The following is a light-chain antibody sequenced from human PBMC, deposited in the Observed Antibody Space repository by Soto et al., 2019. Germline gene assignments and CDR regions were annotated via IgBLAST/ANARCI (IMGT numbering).Light chain of an antibody. V-gene: IGKV3-11*01. J-gene: IGKJ5*01. CDR3: QQRSNWPPIS. CDR1: QSVSSY. CDR2: DAS. Sequence: EIVLSQSLGALSLYPGARATLSCRASQSVSSYLAWYQQKPGQAPRLLIYDASNRATGIPARFSGSGSGTDFTLTISSLEPEDFAVYYCQQRSNWPPISFGQG.